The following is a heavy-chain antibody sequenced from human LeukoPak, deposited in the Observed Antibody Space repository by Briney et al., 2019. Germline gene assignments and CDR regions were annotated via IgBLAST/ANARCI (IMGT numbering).Heavy chain of an antibody. V-gene: IGHV4-38-2*02. CDR1: GYSINSGFY. CDR3: VRGRYSSGWFKDKNWFDP. Sequence: SETLSLTCTVSGYSINSGFYWGWIRQPPGKGLEWIGTIHRGGTTDYNPSLKSRVTISVDTSKNQFSLKLSSVTAADTAVYYCVRGRYSSGWFKDKNWFDPWGQGIPVTVSS. CDR2: IHRGGTT. J-gene: IGHJ5*02. D-gene: IGHD6-19*01.